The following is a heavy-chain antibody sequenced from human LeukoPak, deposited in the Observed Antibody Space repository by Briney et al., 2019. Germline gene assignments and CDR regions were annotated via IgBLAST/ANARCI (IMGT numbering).Heavy chain of an antibody. D-gene: IGHD3-22*01. Sequence: PGGSLRLSCAASGFTFSRYGMHWVRQAPGKGLEWEAVIWYDGSNKYYADSVKGRFTISRDNSKNTLYLQMNSLRAEDTAVYYCANGEGYYDSSGAYDAFDIWGQGTMVTVSS. CDR1: GFTFSRYG. V-gene: IGHV3-33*06. CDR3: ANGEGYYDSSGAYDAFDI. J-gene: IGHJ3*02. CDR2: IWYDGSNK.